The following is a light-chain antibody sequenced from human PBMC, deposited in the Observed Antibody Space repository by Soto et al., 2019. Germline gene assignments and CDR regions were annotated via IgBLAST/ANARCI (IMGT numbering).Light chain of an antibody. CDR1: SSDVGSYNL. Sequence: SVLTQPASVSGSPGQSITISCTGTSSDVGSYNLVSWYQQHPGKAPKLMIYEGGKRPSGVSDRFSGSKSGNTASLTISGLQAEDDADYCCCSYAGSSTYVFGTGTTVTVL. CDR3: CSYAGSSTYV. CDR2: EGG. J-gene: IGLJ1*01. V-gene: IGLV2-23*01.